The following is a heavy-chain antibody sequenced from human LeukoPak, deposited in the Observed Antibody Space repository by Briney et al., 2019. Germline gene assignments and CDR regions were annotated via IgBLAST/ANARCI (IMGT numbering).Heavy chain of an antibody. CDR3: ARSGWFGELGFDY. J-gene: IGHJ4*02. CDR2: ISSSSSYI. V-gene: IGHV3-21*01. Sequence: GGSLRLSCAASGFTFSSYTMNWVRQAPGKGLEWVSSISSSSSYIYHADSVKGRFTFSRDNAKNSLYLQMNSLGAEDTAVYYCARSGWFGELGFDYWGQGTLVTVSS. D-gene: IGHD3-10*01. CDR1: GFTFSSYT.